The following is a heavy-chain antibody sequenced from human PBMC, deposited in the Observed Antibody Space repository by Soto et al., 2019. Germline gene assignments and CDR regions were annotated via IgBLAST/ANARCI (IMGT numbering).Heavy chain of an antibody. Sequence: QVQLQESGPGLVKPSQTLSLTCTVSGGSISNGGYYWSWIRQHPEKGLEWIGYIYYSGSTYYNPSLKSRVTISVDTSKNQFSLKLNSVTAADTAVYYCASDRHTVVVSAEGWFDPWGQGTLVTVSS. CDR1: GGSISNGGYY. CDR2: IYYSGST. CDR3: ASDRHTVVVSAEGWFDP. D-gene: IGHD2-21*02. V-gene: IGHV4-31*03. J-gene: IGHJ5*02.